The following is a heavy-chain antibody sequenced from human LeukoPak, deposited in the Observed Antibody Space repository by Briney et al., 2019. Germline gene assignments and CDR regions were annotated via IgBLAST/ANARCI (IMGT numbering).Heavy chain of an antibody. D-gene: IGHD3-3*02. CDR2: IYHSGST. CDR3: ARSRGIRNYMDV. V-gene: IGHV4-38-2*02. CDR1: GYSISSGYY. J-gene: IGHJ6*03. Sequence: PSETLSLTCTVSGYSISSGYYWGWIRQPPGKGLEWIGSIYHSGSTYYNPSLKSRVTISVDTSKNQFSLKLSSVTAADTAVYYCARSRGIRNYMDVWGKGTTVTVSS.